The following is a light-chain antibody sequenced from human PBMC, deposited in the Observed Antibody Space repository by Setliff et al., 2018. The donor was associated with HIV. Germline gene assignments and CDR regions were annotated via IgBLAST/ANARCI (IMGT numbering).Light chain of an antibody. V-gene: IGLV2-14*03. J-gene: IGLJ1*01. CDR1: NSDVGLYNF. CDR2: DVT. Sequence: QSVLTQPASVSGSPGQSITIPCTGTNSDVGLYNFVSWYQQHPGKVPKLIIYDVTNRPSGISYRFSGSKSRNTASLTISGLQAEDEAVYFCSSFTDRRKFVFGTGTKVTVL. CDR3: SSFTDRRKFV.